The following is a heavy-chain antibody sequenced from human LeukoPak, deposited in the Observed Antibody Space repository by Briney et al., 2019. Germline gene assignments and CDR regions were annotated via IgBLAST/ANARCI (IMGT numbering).Heavy chain of an antibody. CDR1: GGSISSYY. CDR3: ARGSGGYYTDDAFDI. D-gene: IGHD3-3*01. J-gene: IGHJ3*02. V-gene: IGHV4-59*01. Sequence: PSETLSLTCTVSGGSISSYYWSWIRQPPGKGLEWIGYIYYSGSTNYNPSLKGRVTISVDTSKNQFSLKLSSVTAADTAVYYCARGSGGYYTDDAFDIWGQGTMVTVSS. CDR2: IYYSGST.